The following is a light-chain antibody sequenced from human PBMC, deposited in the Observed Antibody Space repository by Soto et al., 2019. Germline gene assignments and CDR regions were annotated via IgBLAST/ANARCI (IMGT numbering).Light chain of an antibody. V-gene: IGKV3-20*01. CDR3: QQYDTSPWT. J-gene: IGKJ1*01. Sequence: IVLPPAPCTLSLSPGARVTLPCRASQSVSSTYLAWNQQTPGQAPRLLIYGASSRATGIPDRFSGSGSGTDFTLTISRLEPEDFAVYYCQQYDTSPWTFGQGTKVDNK. CDR2: GAS. CDR1: QSVSSTY.